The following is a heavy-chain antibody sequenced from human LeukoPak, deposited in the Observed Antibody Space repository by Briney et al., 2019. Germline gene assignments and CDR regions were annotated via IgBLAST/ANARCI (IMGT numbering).Heavy chain of an antibody. CDR3: ARGCMGCGYYSPLGLPFDY. CDR1: GGTFSSYA. D-gene: IGHD3-3*01. Sequence: SVKVSCKASGGTFSSYAISWVRQAPGQGLEWMGGIIPIFGTANYAQKFQGRVTITTDESTSTAYMELSSLRSEDTAVYYCARGCMGCGYYSPLGLPFDYWGQGTLVTVSS. J-gene: IGHJ4*02. CDR2: IIPIFGTA. V-gene: IGHV1-69*05.